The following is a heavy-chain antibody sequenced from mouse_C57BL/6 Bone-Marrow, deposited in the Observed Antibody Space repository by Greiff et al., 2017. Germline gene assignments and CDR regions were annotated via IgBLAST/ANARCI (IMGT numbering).Heavy chain of an antibody. V-gene: IGHV1-50*01. D-gene: IGHD4-1*01. J-gene: IGHJ1*03. CDR1: GYTFTSYW. Sequence: QVQLQQPGAELVKPGASVKLSCKASGYTFTSYWMQWVKQRPGQGLEWIGEIDPSDSYTNYNQKFKGKATLTVDTSSSTAYMQLSSLTSEDSAVYYCARRLLNCNWYIDVWGTGTTVTVSS. CDR2: IDPSDSYT. CDR3: ARRLLNCNWYIDV.